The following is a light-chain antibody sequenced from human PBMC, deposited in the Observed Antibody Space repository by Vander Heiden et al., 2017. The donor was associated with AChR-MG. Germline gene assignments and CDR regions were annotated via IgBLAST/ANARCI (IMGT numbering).Light chain of an antibody. CDR3: QIYTIAVRA. Sequence: DIQMTQSPSTLSPSVGDRVTITCRASQSLGNWVAWYQQQPGKAPQLLILKNSDLENGVPSSGSGSGAGPDFTLTSKGLQPDDFSTYYGQIYTIAVRAFGAGTKLEIK. V-gene: IGKV1-5*03. CDR2: KNS. CDR1: QSLGNW. J-gene: IGKJ2*01.